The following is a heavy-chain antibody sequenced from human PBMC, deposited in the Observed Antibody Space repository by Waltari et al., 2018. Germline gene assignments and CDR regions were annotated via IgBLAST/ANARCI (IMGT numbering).Heavy chain of an antibody. J-gene: IGHJ4*02. D-gene: IGHD3-22*01. Sequence: QLVESGGGLVQPGVSLRLSCAASGLLFSTYWMHWVRQAPGKGLVWVAEIDSDGSTTRYADSVKGRFTISRDNAKNTLYLQMNSLRAEDTAVYYCKSDDSNGPLDYWGQGTLVSVSS. CDR3: KSDDSNGPLDY. CDR2: IDSDGSTT. V-gene: IGHV3-74*01. CDR1: GLLFSTYW.